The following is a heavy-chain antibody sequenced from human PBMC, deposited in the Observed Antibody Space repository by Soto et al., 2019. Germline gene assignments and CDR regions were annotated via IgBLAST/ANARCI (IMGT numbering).Heavy chain of an antibody. V-gene: IGHV1-18*04. D-gene: IGHD2-2*01. CDR2: VSGNNGAS. J-gene: IGHJ5*01. CDR3: VRDQKYFRVNGNWFDS. CDR1: GYTSADFG. Sequence: EASVKVSCKASGYTSADFGINWVRQAPGQGLEWMGWVSGNNGASNPAPKVQGRITMTLDTSTGVSYMALRSLRSDDTAIYYCVRDQKYFRVNGNWFDSRGQGPLVTVSS.